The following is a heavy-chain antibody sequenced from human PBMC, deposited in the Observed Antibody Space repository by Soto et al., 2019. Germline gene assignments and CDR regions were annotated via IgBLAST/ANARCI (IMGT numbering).Heavy chain of an antibody. CDR2: ISAYNGNT. Sequence: SGYTFTSYGISWVRQAPGQGLEWMGWISAYNGNTNYAQKLQGRVTMTTDTSTSTAYMELRSLRSDDTAVYYCASAQTHYDFWSGYGGFDYWGQGTLVTVSS. CDR3: ASAQTHYDFWSGYGGFDY. D-gene: IGHD3-3*01. J-gene: IGHJ4*02. V-gene: IGHV1-18*04. CDR1: GYTFTSYG.